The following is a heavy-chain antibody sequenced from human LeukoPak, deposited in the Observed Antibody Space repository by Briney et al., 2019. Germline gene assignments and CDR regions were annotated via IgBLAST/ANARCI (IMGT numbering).Heavy chain of an antibody. CDR2: IIAMIGTA. V-gene: IGHV1-69*13. J-gene: IGHJ4*02. D-gene: IGHD4-17*01. Sequence: SVKVSCKASVGTLSGYAINWVRRAPGQGLEWMGGIIAMIGTAKYAQRFQGRVTITADESTSTAYMEVSGLRSEDTAVYYCAIFQGTYGDNGNDHWGQGTLVIVSS. CDR3: AIFQGTYGDNGNDH. CDR1: VGTLSGYA.